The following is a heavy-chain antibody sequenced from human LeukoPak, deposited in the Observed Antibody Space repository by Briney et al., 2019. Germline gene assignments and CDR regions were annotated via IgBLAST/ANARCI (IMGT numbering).Heavy chain of an antibody. Sequence: PSETLSLTCAVSGGSISSYYWSWIRQPPGKGLEWIGYIYYSGSTNYSPSLKSRVTISVDTSKNQFSLKLSSVTAADTAVYYCARENIVGATGDAFDIWGQGTMVTVSS. CDR1: GGSISSYY. CDR2: IYYSGST. V-gene: IGHV4-59*01. CDR3: ARENIVGATGDAFDI. J-gene: IGHJ3*02. D-gene: IGHD1-26*01.